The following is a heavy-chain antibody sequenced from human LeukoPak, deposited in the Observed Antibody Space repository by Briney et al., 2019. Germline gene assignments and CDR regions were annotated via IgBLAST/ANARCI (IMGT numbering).Heavy chain of an antibody. CDR2: IYYSGST. CDR1: GGSISSGDYY. D-gene: IGHD4-17*01. V-gene: IGHV4-30-4*01. J-gene: IGHJ3*02. CDR3: ARAVADYGYAFDI. Sequence: SSETLSLTCTVSGGSISSGDYYWSWVRQPPGKGLEWIGYIYYSGSTYYNPSLKSRVTISVDKSKNQFSLKLSSVTAADTAVYYCARAVADYGYAFDIWGQGTMVTVSS.